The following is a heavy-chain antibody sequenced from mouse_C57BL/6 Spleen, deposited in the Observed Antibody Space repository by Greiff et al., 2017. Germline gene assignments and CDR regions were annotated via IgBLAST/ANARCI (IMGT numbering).Heavy chain of an antibody. CDR3: VYYYGSSHYWYFDV. Sequence: EVQLQQSGPELVKPGASVKMSCKASGYTFTDYNMHWVKQSHGKSLEWIGYINPNNGGTSYNQKFKGKATLTVNKSSSTAYMELRSLTSEDSAVYYCVYYYGSSHYWYFDVWGTGTTVTVSS. CDR1: GYTFTDYN. D-gene: IGHD1-1*01. J-gene: IGHJ1*03. CDR2: INPNNGGT. V-gene: IGHV1-22*01.